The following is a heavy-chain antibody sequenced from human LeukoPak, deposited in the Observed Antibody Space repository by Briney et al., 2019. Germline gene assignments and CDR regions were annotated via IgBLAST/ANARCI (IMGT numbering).Heavy chain of an antibody. CDR3: ASQWLVRVWFDP. V-gene: IGHV4-34*01. D-gene: IGHD6-19*01. Sequence: SETLSLTYAVYGGSFSGYYWSWIRQPPGKGLEWIGEINHSGSTNYNPSLKSRVTISVDTSKNQFSLKLSSVTAADTAVYYCASQWLVRVWFDPWGQGTLVTVSS. J-gene: IGHJ5*02. CDR2: INHSGST. CDR1: GGSFSGYY.